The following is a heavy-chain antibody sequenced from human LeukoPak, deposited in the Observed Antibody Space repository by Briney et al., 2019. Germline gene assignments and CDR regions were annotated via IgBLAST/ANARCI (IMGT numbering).Heavy chain of an antibody. Sequence: PGGSLRLSCAASGFPFSSYSFTWVRQAPGKGLEWVSYIRSSGSPIFYADSVKGRFTISRDNAKNSLYLQMNSLRDEDTAVYYCARVPVGPTRVDFEYWGQGTLVTVSS. CDR2: IRSSGSPI. D-gene: IGHD1-26*01. J-gene: IGHJ4*02. CDR1: GFPFSSYS. V-gene: IGHV3-48*02. CDR3: ARVPVGPTRVDFEY.